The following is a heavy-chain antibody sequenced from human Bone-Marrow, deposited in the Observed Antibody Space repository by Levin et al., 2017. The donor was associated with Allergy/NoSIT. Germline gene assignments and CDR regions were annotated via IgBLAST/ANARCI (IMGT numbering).Heavy chain of an antibody. D-gene: IGHD3-22*01. CDR2: TYYRSKWYN. Sequence: SQTLSLTCAISGDSVSSNSAAWNWIRQSPSRGLEWLGRTYYRSKWYNDYAVSVKSRITINPDTSKNQFSLQLNSVTPEDTAVYYCARVRVLAYYYDSSGYYFYWYFDLWGRGTLVTVSS. J-gene: IGHJ2*01. CDR3: ARVRVLAYYYDSSGYYFYWYFDL. CDR1: GDSVSSNSAA. V-gene: IGHV6-1*01.